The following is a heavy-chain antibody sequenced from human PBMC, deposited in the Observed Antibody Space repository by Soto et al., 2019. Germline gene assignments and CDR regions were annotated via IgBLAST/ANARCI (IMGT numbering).Heavy chain of an antibody. CDR1: GGSFSGYY. CDR3: ATLSNIAAAGTNYYYYYMDV. D-gene: IGHD6-13*01. J-gene: IGHJ6*03. CDR2: INHSGST. Sequence: QVQLQQWGAGLLKPSETLSLTCAVYGGSFSGYYWSWIRQPPGKGLEWIGEINHSGSTNYNPSLKSRVTISVDTSKNQFSLKLSSVTAADTAVCYCATLSNIAAAGTNYYYYYMDVWGKGTTVTVSS. V-gene: IGHV4-34*01.